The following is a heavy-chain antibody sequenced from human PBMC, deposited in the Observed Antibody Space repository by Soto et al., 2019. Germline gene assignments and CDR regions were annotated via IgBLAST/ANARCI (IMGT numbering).Heavy chain of an antibody. CDR3: ARDEPYSSVAKRSFDY. J-gene: IGHJ4*02. D-gene: IGHD6-19*01. V-gene: IGHV6-1*01. CDR2: TYYRSKWYN. Sequence: PSQTLSLTCAISGDSVSSNSAAWNWIRQSPSRGLEWLGRTYYRSKWYNDYAVSVKSRITINPDTSKNQFSLQLNSVTPEDTAVYYCARDEPYSSVAKRSFDYWGQGTLVTVSS. CDR1: GDSVSSNSAA.